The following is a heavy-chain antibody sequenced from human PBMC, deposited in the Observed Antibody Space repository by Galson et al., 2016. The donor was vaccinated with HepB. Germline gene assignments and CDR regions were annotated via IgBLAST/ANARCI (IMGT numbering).Heavy chain of an antibody. CDR3: ARDTSSGWSLSYYYYGMDV. V-gene: IGHV3-49*04. Sequence: SLRLSCATSGFTFGDYALSWVRQAPGKGLEWVGFIRRKVYGGTTEYAASVKGRLTISRDDSRSIAYLQMNSLKTEDTALYYCARDTSSGWSLSYYYYGMDVWGQGTTVTVSS. CDR2: IRRKVYGGTT. J-gene: IGHJ6*02. D-gene: IGHD6-19*01. CDR1: GFTFGDYA.